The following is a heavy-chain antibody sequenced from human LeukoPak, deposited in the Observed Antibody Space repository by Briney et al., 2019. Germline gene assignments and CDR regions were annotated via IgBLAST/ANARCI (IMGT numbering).Heavy chain of an antibody. D-gene: IGHD3-3*01. CDR1: GYTFASYD. J-gene: IGHJ4*02. CDR2: MNPNSGNT. V-gene: IGHV1-8*03. Sequence: ASVKVSCKASGYTFASYDINWVRQATGQGLEWMGWMNPNSGNTGYAQKFQGRVTITRNTSISTAYMELSSLRSEDTAVYYCARGLRPFWSGYKVFDYWGQGTLVTVSS. CDR3: ARGLRPFWSGYKVFDY.